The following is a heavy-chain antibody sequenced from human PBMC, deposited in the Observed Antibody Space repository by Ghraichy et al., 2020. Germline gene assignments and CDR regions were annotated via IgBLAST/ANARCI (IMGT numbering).Heavy chain of an antibody. V-gene: IGHV3-74*01. CDR3: ARDWGGGYAYPSDGMDV. CDR1: GFTFSSYW. D-gene: IGHD3-16*01. Sequence: GSLNISCAASGFTFSSYWMHWVRQAPGKGLVWVSRINSDGSSTSYADSVKGRFTISRDNAKNTLYLQMNSLRAEDTAVYYCARDWGGGYAYPSDGMDVWGQGTTVTVSS. CDR2: INSDGSST. J-gene: IGHJ6*02.